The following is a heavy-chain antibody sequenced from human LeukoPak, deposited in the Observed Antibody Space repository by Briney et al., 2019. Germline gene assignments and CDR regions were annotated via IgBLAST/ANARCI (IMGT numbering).Heavy chain of an antibody. CDR2: ISGSGGST. CDR3: AREVASSWYLGWFDP. V-gene: IGHV3-23*01. CDR1: GFTFNSHA. D-gene: IGHD6-13*01. Sequence: EGSLRLSCAASGFTFNSHAMSWVRQAPGKGLEWVSAISGSGGSTYYADSVKGRFTISRDNSKNTLYLQMNGLGAEDTAIYYCAREVASSWYLGWFDPWGQGTLVTVSS. J-gene: IGHJ5*02.